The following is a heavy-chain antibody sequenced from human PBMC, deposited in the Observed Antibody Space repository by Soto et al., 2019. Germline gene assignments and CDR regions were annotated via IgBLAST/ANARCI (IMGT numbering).Heavy chain of an antibody. CDR3: AKRRSRGGFVDY. V-gene: IGHV3-23*01. D-gene: IGHD2-2*01. J-gene: IGHJ4*02. CDR1: GFTFSNDA. Sequence: EVQLLESGGGLVRPGGSLRLSCAASGFTFSNDAMTWVRQAPGKGLEWVSSINQSGDETYHADSVKGRFTISRDNSKNKLYMQRRSLRAEDTAVYYCAKRRSRGGFVDYWGQGTLVTVSS. CDR2: INQSGDET.